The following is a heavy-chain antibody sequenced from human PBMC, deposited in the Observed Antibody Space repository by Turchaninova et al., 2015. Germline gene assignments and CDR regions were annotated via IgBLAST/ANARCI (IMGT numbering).Heavy chain of an antibody. Sequence: QVQVVQSGAEVKKPGASVKVSCKASGNTFTYNYLHWVRQAPGQGIEWMGTINPSGGSTSYAQKFRGRITMTRDTSTSTVYMELSSLTSEDTAVYYCARVLRTGYYDYWGQGTLVSVSS. V-gene: IGHV1-46*01. D-gene: IGHD3-9*01. CDR1: GNTFTYNY. CDR3: ARVLRTGYYDY. J-gene: IGHJ4*02. CDR2: INPSGGST.